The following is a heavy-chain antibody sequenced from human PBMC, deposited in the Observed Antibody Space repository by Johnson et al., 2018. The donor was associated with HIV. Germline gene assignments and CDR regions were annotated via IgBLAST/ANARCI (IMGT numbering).Heavy chain of an antibody. CDR1: GFTFDDYA. CDR2: ISWNSGSI. D-gene: IGHD3-22*01. CDR3: AKDMGDMPDYDSSVTDAFDI. J-gene: IGHJ3*02. Sequence: VQLVESGGGLVQPGRSLRLSCAASGFTFDDYAMHWVRQAPGKGLEWVSGISWNSGSIGYADSVKGRFTISRDNAKNTLYLQMNSLRAEDTAVYYCAKDMGDMPDYDSSVTDAFDIWGQGTMVTVSS. V-gene: IGHV3-9*01.